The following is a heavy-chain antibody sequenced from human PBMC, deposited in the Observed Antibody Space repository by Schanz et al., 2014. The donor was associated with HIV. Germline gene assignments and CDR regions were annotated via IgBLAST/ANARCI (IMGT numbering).Heavy chain of an antibody. V-gene: IGHV3-15*01. CDR3: AKDEGGGYYYYGMDV. CDR1: GFTFSSFG. Sequence: VQLAESGGGVVQPGRSLRLSCAASGFTFSSFGLHWVRQAPGKGLEWVGRIKSKIDGGTTDYAAPVKGRFTISRVDSKNTLYLQMNSLRAEDTAVYYCAKDEGGGYYYYGMDVWGQGTMVAVSS. J-gene: IGHJ6*02. CDR2: IKSKIDGGTT. D-gene: IGHD3-16*01.